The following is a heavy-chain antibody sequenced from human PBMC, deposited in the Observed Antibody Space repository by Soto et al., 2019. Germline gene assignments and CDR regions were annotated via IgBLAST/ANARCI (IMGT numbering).Heavy chain of an antibody. CDR1: GETLNSNP. CDR2: IVPLSDRT. V-gene: IGHV1-69*01. J-gene: IGHJ4*02. CDR3: ARKSGRDCHSGGGCFSLDV. D-gene: IGHD2-15*01. Sequence: QEQLVQSGAEVKKPGSSLKVSCKVFGETLNSNPIGWVRQAPGQGLEWVGGIVPLSDRTNYAQELQGRVTVTADGSTSTVYMELSNLKSDDTAVYYCARKSGRDCHSGGGCFSLDVWGQGSLITVSS.